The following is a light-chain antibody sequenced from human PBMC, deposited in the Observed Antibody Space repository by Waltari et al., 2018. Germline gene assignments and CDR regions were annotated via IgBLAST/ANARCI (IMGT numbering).Light chain of an antibody. CDR1: SSDVGSYNL. V-gene: IGLV2-23*02. J-gene: IGLJ2*01. Sequence: QSALTQPASVSGSPGQSITISCTGTSSDVGSYNLVSWYQHHPGKAPKLMIYEVTKRPSGVAKRFSGSKSGNRASLTISGLQAEDEADYYCCSYAGSSILIFGGGTKLTVL. CDR2: EVT. CDR3: CSYAGSSILI.